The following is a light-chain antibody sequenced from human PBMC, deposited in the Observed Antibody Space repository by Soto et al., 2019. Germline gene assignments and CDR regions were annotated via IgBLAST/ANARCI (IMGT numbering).Light chain of an antibody. CDR2: SNN. CDR1: SSNIGAGYD. Sequence: QSVLTQPPSVSGAPGQRVTISCTGSSSNIGAGYDVHWYQQFPGTAPKLLIHSNNQRPSGVPDRFSGSKSGTSASLAISGLQSEDEADYYCAAWDDSLNGVVFGGGTQLTVL. CDR3: AAWDDSLNGVV. J-gene: IGLJ2*01. V-gene: IGLV1-44*01.